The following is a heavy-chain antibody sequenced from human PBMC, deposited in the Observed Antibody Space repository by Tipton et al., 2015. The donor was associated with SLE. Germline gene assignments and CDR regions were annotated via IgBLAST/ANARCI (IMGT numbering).Heavy chain of an antibody. J-gene: IGHJ3*02. CDR1: GGSLISHY. D-gene: IGHD6-13*01. CDR2: IYYTGST. V-gene: IGHV4-59*11. CDR3: ARRSWSDAFDI. Sequence: TLSLTCTVSGGSLISHYSSWIRQPPGKGLAWIAYIYYTGSTGSTNYNPSLESRVTMSVDTSKNQFSLKLNSVTAADTAVYYCARRSWSDAFDIWGQGTMVTVSS.